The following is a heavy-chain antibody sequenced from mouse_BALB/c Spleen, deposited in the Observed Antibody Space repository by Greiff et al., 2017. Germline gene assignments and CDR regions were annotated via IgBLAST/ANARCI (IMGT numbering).Heavy chain of an antibody. CDR3: ARGRVNYGSSDEYYFDY. J-gene: IGHJ2*01. D-gene: IGHD1-1*01. Sequence: EVQLQQSGPELVKPGASVKMSCKASGYTFTSYVMHWVQQTPGQGLEWIGYISPYNDGTKYNEKFKGKATLTSDKSSSTAYMELSSLTSEDSAVYYCARGRVNYGSSDEYYFDYWGQGTTLTVSS. CDR2: ISPYNDGT. CDR1: GYTFTSYV. V-gene: IGHV1-14*01.